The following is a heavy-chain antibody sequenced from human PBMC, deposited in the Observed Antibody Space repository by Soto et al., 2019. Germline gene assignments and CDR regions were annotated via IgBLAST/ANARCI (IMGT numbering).Heavy chain of an antibody. CDR3: ARRIIAVAGYDAFDI. CDR2: IKQDGSEK. D-gene: IGHD6-19*01. V-gene: IGHV3-7*01. Sequence: EVQLVESGGGLVQPGGSLRLSCAASGFTFSSYWMSWVRRAPGKGLEWVANIKQDGSEKYYVDSVKGRFTISRDNAKNSLYLQMNSLRAEDTAVYYCARRIIAVAGYDAFDIWGQGTMVTVSS. J-gene: IGHJ3*02. CDR1: GFTFSSYW.